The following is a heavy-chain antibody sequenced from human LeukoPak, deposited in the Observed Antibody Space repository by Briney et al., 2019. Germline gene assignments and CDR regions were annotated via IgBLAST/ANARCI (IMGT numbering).Heavy chain of an antibody. V-gene: IGHV1-46*01. D-gene: IGHD6-19*01. Sequence: ASVKVSCKTSGYTFTSYYMHWVRQAPGQGLEWMGIINPSGGSTSYAQKFQGRVTMTRDTSTSTVYMELSSLSSEDTAVYYCARGGRERYSSGWTDAFDIWGQGTMVTVSS. CDR3: ARGGRERYSSGWTDAFDI. CDR2: INPSGGST. J-gene: IGHJ3*02. CDR1: GYTFTSYY.